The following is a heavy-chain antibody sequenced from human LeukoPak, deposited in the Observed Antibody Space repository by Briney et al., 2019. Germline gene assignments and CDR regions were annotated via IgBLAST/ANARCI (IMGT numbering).Heavy chain of an antibody. CDR1: GYTFTNYA. D-gene: IGHD2-8*01. CDR3: ALIPYCTTIPCYYFDY. Sequence: ASVKVSCKASGYTFTNYAISWVRQAPGQGLEWVGWISGNNGNTNYAQNVQGRVTMTTDTSTSTAYMELRSLRSDDTAVYYCALIPYCTTIPCYYFDYWGQGTLVTVSS. V-gene: IGHV1-18*01. J-gene: IGHJ4*02. CDR2: ISGNNGNT.